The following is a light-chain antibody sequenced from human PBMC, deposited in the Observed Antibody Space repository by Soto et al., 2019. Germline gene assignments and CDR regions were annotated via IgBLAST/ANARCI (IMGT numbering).Light chain of an antibody. V-gene: IGLV2-23*01. J-gene: IGLJ1*01. CDR1: TSDVGGYKS. Sequence: QSVLTQPASVSGPPGQSIAISCTGTTSDVGGYKSVSWYQQRPGKVPKLVIYEDSRRPSGVSDRFSGSKSGNTASLTISGLQAEDEADYYCCSYVGDPHVFGTGIKVTVL. CDR3: CSYVGDPHV. CDR2: EDS.